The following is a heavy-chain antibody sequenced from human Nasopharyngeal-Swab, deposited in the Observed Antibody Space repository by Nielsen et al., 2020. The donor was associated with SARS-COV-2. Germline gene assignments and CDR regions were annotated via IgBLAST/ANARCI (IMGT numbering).Heavy chain of an antibody. CDR1: GGSLISNYW. D-gene: IGHD3-10*01. CDR3: ARAVRLYYYGSGSFHD. J-gene: IGHJ4*02. CDR2: INHHGNI. V-gene: IGHV4-4*02. Sequence: SETLSLTCAASGGSLISNYWWTWVRQSPGKGLEWTGEINHHGNINYNPSLKSRVTISVDQSKNHFSLTLDSVTGADMVVYYCARAVRLYYYGSGSFHDWGQGALVTVSS.